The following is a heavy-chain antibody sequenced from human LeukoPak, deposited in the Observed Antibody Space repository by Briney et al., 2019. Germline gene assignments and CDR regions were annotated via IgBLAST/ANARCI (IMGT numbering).Heavy chain of an antibody. V-gene: IGHV4-39*01. D-gene: IGHD1-7*01. CDR1: GGSISSSTYY. J-gene: IGHJ4*02. Sequence: SETLSLTCTVSGGSISSSTYYWGSIRQPPGKGLEWIGSIYYSGRTYYNPSLKSRVTISVDTSKNQFSLKLSSVTAADTAVYYCARRELYYFDYWGQGTLVTVSS. CDR3: ARRELYYFDY. CDR2: IYYSGRT.